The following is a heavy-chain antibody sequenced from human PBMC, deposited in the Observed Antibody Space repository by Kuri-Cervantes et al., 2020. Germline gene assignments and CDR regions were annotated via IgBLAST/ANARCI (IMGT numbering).Heavy chain of an antibody. CDR1: GFTFSTYG. J-gene: IGHJ4*02. CDR2: TRYDGSNK. Sequence: LSLTCAASGFTFSTYGMHWVRQAPGKGLEWVTFTRYDGSNKYYADSVKGRFTISRDNSKNTLYLQMNSLRAEDTAVYYCAKDRRFGAGGHAPVDYWGQGTLVTVSS. V-gene: IGHV3-30*02. D-gene: IGHD3-10*01. CDR3: AKDRRFGAGGHAPVDY.